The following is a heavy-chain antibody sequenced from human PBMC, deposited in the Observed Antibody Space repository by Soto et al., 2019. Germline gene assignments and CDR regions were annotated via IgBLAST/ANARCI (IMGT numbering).Heavy chain of an antibody. CDR1: GFTFSSYS. Sequence: PGGSLRLSWAASGFTFSSYSMNWVRQAPGKGLEWVSSISSSSSYIYYADSVKGRFTISRDNAKNSLYLQMNSLRAEDTAVYYFSRYIGGYRGYANDYRGQRTLV. CDR3: SRYIGGYRGYANDY. V-gene: IGHV3-21*01. J-gene: IGHJ4*02. D-gene: IGHD5-12*01. CDR2: ISSSSSYI.